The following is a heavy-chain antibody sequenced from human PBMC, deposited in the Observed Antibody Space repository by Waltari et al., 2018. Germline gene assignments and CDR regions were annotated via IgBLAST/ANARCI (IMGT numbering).Heavy chain of an antibody. Sequence: EVQLVESGGNLVQPGGSLRLSCAASGFTFTSHWLHWFRQAQGKGLVWVSRINSDGSNTRYADSVKGRFTISRDNAKNTLYLEMNSLRAEDTAVYFCAGGPQSGASSAWYGWFDPWGQGTLVTVSS. CDR1: GFTFTSHW. V-gene: IGHV3-74*01. D-gene: IGHD6-13*01. CDR2: INSDGSNT. CDR3: AGGPQSGASSAWYGWFDP. J-gene: IGHJ5*02.